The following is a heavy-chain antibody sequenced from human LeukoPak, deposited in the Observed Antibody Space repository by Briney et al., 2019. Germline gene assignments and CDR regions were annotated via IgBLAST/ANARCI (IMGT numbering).Heavy chain of an antibody. V-gene: IGHV1-8*01. Sequence: GASVKVSCRASGYTFTSYDINWVRQATGQGLEWMGWMNPNSGNTGYAQKFQGRVTMTRNTSISTAYMELSSLRSEDTAVYYCARGDSSSWYYYYYGMDVWGQGTTVTVSS. D-gene: IGHD6-13*01. CDR1: GYTFTSYD. J-gene: IGHJ6*02. CDR3: ARGDSSSWYYYYYGMDV. CDR2: MNPNSGNT.